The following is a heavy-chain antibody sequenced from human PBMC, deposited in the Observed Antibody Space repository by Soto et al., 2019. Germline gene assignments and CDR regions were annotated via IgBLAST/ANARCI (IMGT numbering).Heavy chain of an antibody. D-gene: IGHD6-13*01. J-gene: IGHJ6*03. CDR2: VIPLFGTA. Sequence: GASVKVSCKASGDIFTRYSFSWVRQAPGQGLEWMGGVIPLFGTANYGRKFQGRVTITADKSTNTAFMDMSGLTSDDTAVYYCAGAPAGDYYLYYKFDIWGQGTAVTVSS. V-gene: IGHV1-69*06. CDR1: GDIFTRYS. CDR3: AGAPAGDYYLYYKFDI.